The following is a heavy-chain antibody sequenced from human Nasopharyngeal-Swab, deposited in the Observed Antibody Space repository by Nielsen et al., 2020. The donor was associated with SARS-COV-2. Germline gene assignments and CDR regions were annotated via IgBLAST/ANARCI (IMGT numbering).Heavy chain of an antibody. CDR1: GYTFTSYG. J-gene: IGHJ5*02. V-gene: IGHV1-18*01. CDR2: ISAYNGNT. D-gene: IGHD3-22*01. CDR3: ARDANYYDSSGS. Sequence: ASVNVSCKASGYTFTSYGISWVRQAPGQGLEWMGWISAYNGNTNYAQKLQGRVTMTTDTSTSTAYMELRSLRSDDTAVYSCARDANYYDSSGSWGQGTLVTVSS.